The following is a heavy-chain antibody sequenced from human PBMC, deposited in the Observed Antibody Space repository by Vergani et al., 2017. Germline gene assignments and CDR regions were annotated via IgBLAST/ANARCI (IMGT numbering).Heavy chain of an antibody. Sequence: VQLVQSGAEVKKPAASVMVFCKDSGNTITGYYMHWVRQAPGQGLVWMGWINPNSGGTNYAQKFQGRVNMTRDTSISTAYKERSRLKSGDTAVYYCAGVRWDDYYYGMDVWGQXP. J-gene: IGHJ6*02. CDR2: INPNSGGT. CDR3: AGVRWDDYYYGMDV. V-gene: IGHV1-2*02. D-gene: IGHD1-26*01. CDR1: GNTITGYY.